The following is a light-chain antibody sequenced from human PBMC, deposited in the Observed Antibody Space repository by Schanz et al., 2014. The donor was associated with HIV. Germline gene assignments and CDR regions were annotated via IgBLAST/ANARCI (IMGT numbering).Light chain of an antibody. Sequence: QSVLTQPPSASGTPGQRVTISCSGSSSNIGSNYVYWYQQLPGTAPKLLIYRNNQRPSGVPDRFSGSKSGTSASLVISGLQSEDEADYFCATWDISLNGPVFGGGTKLTVL. J-gene: IGLJ2*01. V-gene: IGLV1-47*01. CDR1: SSNIGSNY. CDR3: ATWDISLNGPV. CDR2: RNN.